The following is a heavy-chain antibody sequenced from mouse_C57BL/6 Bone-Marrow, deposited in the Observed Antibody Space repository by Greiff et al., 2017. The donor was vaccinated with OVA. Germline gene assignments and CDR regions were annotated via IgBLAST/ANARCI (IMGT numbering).Heavy chain of an antibody. Sequence: EVQVVESGGGLVQPGGSLKLSCAASGFTFSDYYMYWVRQTPEKRLEWVAYISNGGGSTYYPDTVKGRFTISRDNAKNTLYLQMSRLKSEDTAMYYCARGGRLRWFAYWGQGTLVTVSA. CDR1: GFTFSDYY. J-gene: IGHJ3*01. CDR3: ARGGRLRWFAY. D-gene: IGHD1-1*01. CDR2: ISNGGGST. V-gene: IGHV5-12*01.